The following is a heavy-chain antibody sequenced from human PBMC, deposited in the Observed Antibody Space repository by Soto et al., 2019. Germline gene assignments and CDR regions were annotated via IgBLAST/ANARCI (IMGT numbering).Heavy chain of an antibody. CDR1: GFTFSSYG. V-gene: IGHV3-33*01. CDR2: IWYDGSNK. D-gene: IGHD5-18*01. CDR3: VRDQARRWDTAMVFDY. J-gene: IGHJ4*02. Sequence: QVQLVESGGGVVQPGRSLRLSCAASGFTFSSYGMHWVRQAPGKGLEWVAVIWYDGSNKYYADSVKGRFTISRDNSKNTLYLQMNSLRAEDTAVYYCVRDQARRWDTAMVFDYWGQGTLVTVSS.